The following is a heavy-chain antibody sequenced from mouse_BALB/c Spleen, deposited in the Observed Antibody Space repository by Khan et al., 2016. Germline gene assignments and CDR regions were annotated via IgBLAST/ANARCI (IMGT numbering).Heavy chain of an antibody. CDR2: ISYSGST. CDR3: ARRYYIYDDALDY. J-gene: IGHJ4*01. Sequence: EVQLQESGPGLVKPSQSLSLTCTVTGYSITSDYAWNWIRQFPGNKLEWMGYISYSGSTNYNPYLKSRISITRDTSKNQFFLQLNSVTTEDTATYYCARRYYIYDDALDYWGQGTSVTVSS. D-gene: IGHD2-12*01. V-gene: IGHV3-2*02. CDR1: GYSITSDYA.